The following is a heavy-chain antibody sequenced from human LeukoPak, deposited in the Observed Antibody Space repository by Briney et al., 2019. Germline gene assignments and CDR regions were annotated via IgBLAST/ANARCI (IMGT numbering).Heavy chain of an antibody. CDR2: IYYSGST. V-gene: IGHV4-59*01. J-gene: IGHJ3*02. D-gene: IGHD2-2*01. Sequence: SETLSLTCTVSGGSISSYYWSWIRQPPRKGLEWVGYIYYSGSTNYNPSPKSRVTISVDTSKNQFSLKLSSVTAADTAVYYCARGDTSGYCSSTSCYAFDIWGQGTMVTVSS. CDR1: GGSISSYY. CDR3: ARGDTSGYCSSTSCYAFDI.